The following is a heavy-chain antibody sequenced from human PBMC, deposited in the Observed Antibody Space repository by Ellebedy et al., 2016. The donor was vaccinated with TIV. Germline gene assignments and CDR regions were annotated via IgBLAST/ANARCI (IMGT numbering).Heavy chain of an antibody. J-gene: IGHJ6*02. CDR1: GDSITNYY. Sequence: SETLSLXCSVSGDSITNYYWTWIRQPPGKGLEWIGFVHYRGSSNYNPSLKSRATISLDTSKKQFSLTVSSVTAEDTAVYYCAGDRMYYYDSSGSYCYYAMDVWGQGTTVTVSS. D-gene: IGHD3-22*01. V-gene: IGHV4-59*01. CDR2: VHYRGSS. CDR3: AGDRMYYYDSSGSYCYYAMDV.